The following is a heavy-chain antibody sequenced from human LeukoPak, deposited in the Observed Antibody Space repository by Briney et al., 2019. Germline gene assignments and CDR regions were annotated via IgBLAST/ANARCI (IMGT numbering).Heavy chain of an antibody. CDR3: ARDLYSSSWYFWFDP. J-gene: IGHJ5*02. V-gene: IGHV3-30*03. D-gene: IGHD6-13*01. CDR2: ISYDGSNK. Sequence: PGGSLRLSCAASGFTFSSYGMHWVRQAPGKGLEWVAVISYDGSNKYYADSVKGRFTISRDNSKNTLYLQMNSLRDEDTAVYYCARDLYSSSWYFWFDPWGQGTLVTVSS. CDR1: GFTFSSYG.